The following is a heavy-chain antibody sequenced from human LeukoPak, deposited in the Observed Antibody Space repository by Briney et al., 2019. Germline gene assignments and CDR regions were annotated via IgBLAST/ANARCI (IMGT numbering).Heavy chain of an antibody. D-gene: IGHD3-10*01. J-gene: IGHJ4*02. CDR2: IYYSGST. CDR1: GGSISTYY. V-gene: IGHV4-59*01. CDR3: ASARMVRGVMVDY. Sequence: SETLSLTCTVSGGSISTYYWSWIRQPPGKGLEWIGHIYYSGSTNYNPSLKSRVTISVDTSKKQFSLKLNSVTAADTAVYYCASARMVRGVMVDYWGQGTLVTVSS.